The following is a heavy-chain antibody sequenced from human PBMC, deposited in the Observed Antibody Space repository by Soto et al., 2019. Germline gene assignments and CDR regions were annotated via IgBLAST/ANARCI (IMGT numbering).Heavy chain of an antibody. CDR1: GFTFSSHG. Sequence: GALRLSCAASGFTFSSHGMHWVRQAPGKGLEWVAVISYDGNNNYYADSVRGRFTISRDNSKNTLFLQMNSLRAEDTAVYYCANARAGDYWGQGTLVTVSS. CDR2: ISYDGNNN. V-gene: IGHV3-30*18. J-gene: IGHJ4*02. CDR3: ANARAGDY.